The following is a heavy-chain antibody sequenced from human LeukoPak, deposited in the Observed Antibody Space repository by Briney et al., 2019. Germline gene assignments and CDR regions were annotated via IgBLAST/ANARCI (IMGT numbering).Heavy chain of an antibody. Sequence: PGGSLRLSCAASGFTFSSYEMNWVRQAPGRGLEWVSYISSSGSTIYYADSVKGRFTISRDNAKNSLYLQMDSLRVEDTAVYYCARALWELRSSAYFDYWGQGTLVTVSS. D-gene: IGHD1-26*01. J-gene: IGHJ4*02. CDR1: GFTFSSYE. CDR2: ISSSGSTI. V-gene: IGHV3-48*03. CDR3: ARALWELRSSAYFDY.